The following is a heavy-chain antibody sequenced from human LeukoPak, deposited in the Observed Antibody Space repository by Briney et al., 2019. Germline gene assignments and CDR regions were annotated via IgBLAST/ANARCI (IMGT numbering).Heavy chain of an antibody. J-gene: IGHJ3*02. CDR2: INHSGST. Sequence: SETLSLTCAVYGGSFSGYYWIWIRQSPGKALEGIGEINHSGSTNYNPSLKSRVTISVDTSKNQFSLKLRSVTAADTAVYYCARTAVAGIGAFDIWGQGTMVTVSS. CDR1: GGSFSGYY. V-gene: IGHV4-34*01. CDR3: ARTAVAGIGAFDI. D-gene: IGHD6-19*01.